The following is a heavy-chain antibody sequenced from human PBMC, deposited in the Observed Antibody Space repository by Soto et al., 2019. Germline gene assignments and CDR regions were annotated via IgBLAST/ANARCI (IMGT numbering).Heavy chain of an antibody. D-gene: IGHD6-13*01. Sequence: ASVKVSCKASGYTFTSYAMHWVRQAPGQRLEWMGWINAGNGNTKYSQKFQGRVTITRDTSASTAYMELSSLRSEDTAVYYCARASATIAAAAIFDYWGQGTLVTVSS. CDR3: ARASATIAAAAIFDY. CDR2: INAGNGNT. V-gene: IGHV1-3*01. J-gene: IGHJ4*02. CDR1: GYTFTSYA.